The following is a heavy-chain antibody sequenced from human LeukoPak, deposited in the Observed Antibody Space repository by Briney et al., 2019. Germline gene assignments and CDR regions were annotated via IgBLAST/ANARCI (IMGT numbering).Heavy chain of an antibody. Sequence: PGGSLRLSCAASGFTFSSYSMNWVRQAPGKGLEWVSCISSSTTIHYADSVKGRFTISRDNVKNSLYLQMNSLRAEDTAVYHCAKLLRAPVVVIAADAFDIWGQGTMVTVSS. CDR2: ISSSTTI. D-gene: IGHD2-21*01. V-gene: IGHV3-48*01. J-gene: IGHJ3*02. CDR1: GFTFSSYS. CDR3: AKLLRAPVVVIAADAFDI.